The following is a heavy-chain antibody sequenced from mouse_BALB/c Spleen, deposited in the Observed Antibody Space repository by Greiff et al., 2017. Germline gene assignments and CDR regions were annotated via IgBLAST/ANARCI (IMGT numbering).Heavy chain of an antibody. D-gene: IGHD2-10*02. CDR2: IWAGGST. V-gene: IGHV2-9*02. CDR1: GFSLTSYG. J-gene: IGHJ4*01. Sequence: VMLVESGPGLVAPSQCLSITCTASGFSLTSYGVHWVRQPPGKGLEWLGVIWAGGSTNYNSALMSRLSISKGNSKSQVFLKMNSLRTDDTAMYYCARGLYGNYYAMDYWGQGTSVTVSS. CDR3: ARGLYGNYYAMDY.